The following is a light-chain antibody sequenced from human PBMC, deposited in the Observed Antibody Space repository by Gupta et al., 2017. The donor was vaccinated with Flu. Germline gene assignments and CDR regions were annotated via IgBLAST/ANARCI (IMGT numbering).Light chain of an antibody. Sequence: SVGDRVTITCRASQSVRTYLNWYQHKPGRAPTLLIYAASNLQSGVPSRFSGSGSGTDFSLTISSLQPEDFATYYCHQSYRTPQTFGRGTKLEIK. CDR1: QSVRTY. J-gene: IGKJ2*01. CDR3: HQSYRTPQT. V-gene: IGKV1-39*01. CDR2: AAS.